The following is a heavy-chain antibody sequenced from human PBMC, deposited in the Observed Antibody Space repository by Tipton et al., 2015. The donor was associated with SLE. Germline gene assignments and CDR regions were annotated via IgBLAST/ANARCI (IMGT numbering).Heavy chain of an antibody. V-gene: IGHV3-23*01. CDR1: GFTFSSYA. D-gene: IGHD7-27*01. CDR3: AKEGNWGSRVHYFDY. Sequence: FLRLSCAASGFTFSSYAMSWVRQAPGKGLEWVSAISGSGGSTYYADSVKGRFTISRDNSKNTLYLQMNSLRAEDTAVYYCAKEGNWGSRVHYFDYWGQGTLVTVSS. CDR2: ISGSGGST. J-gene: IGHJ4*02.